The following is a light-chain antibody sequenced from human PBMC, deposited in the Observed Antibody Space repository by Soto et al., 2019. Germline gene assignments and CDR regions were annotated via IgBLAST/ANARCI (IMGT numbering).Light chain of an antibody. J-gene: IGKJ1*01. CDR1: QGITNW. CDR2: DAS. CDR3: QHYNSYSEA. V-gene: IGKV1-5*01. Sequence: DIQMTQSPSSLSASVVDRVSITCRASQGITNWLAWYQQKPGKAPKLLIYDASSLESGVPSRFSGSGSGTEFTLTISSLQPDDFATYYCQHYNSYSEAFGQGTKVDIK.